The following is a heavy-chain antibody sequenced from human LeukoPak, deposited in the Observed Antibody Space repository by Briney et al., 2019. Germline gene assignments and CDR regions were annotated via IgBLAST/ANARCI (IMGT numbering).Heavy chain of an antibody. Sequence: GGSLRLSCAASGFTISSYAMSWVRRAPGKGLEWVSAISGSGGSTYYADSVKGRFTISRDNSKNTLYLQMNSLRAEDTAVYYCAKVVTRGYYDSSGYLYFDYWGQGTLVTVSS. CDR3: AKVVTRGYYDSSGYLYFDY. CDR2: ISGSGGST. CDR1: GFTISSYA. D-gene: IGHD3-22*01. V-gene: IGHV3-23*01. J-gene: IGHJ4*02.